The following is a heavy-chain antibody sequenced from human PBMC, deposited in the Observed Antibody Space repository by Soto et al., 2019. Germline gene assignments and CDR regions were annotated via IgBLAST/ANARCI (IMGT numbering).Heavy chain of an antibody. D-gene: IGHD3-16*01. CDR3: AMGAVMPDS. Sequence: VKLLEAGGGLEQLGGSLRLSCAASGFTFDSVAMTWVRQAPGKGLEWVSAISASGGSTFYGDSVKGRFTISRYSSQNTLYLQMNSLRSEDTAVYYCAMGAVMPDSWGQGTLVTVSP. V-gene: IGHV3-23*01. J-gene: IGHJ4*02. CDR1: GFTFDSVA. CDR2: ISASGGST.